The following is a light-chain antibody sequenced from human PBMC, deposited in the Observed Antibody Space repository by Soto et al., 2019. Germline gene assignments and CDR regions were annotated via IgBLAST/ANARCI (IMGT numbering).Light chain of an antibody. V-gene: IGKV1-39*01. CDR2: AAS. CDR3: QQSYSSPPT. Sequence: DIQMTQSPSSRSASIGDRGTITCRASQSISSYLNLYQQKPGKAPKLLIYAASSLQSGVPSRFSGSRSGPDFTLTISSLQPEDFATYYCQQSYSSPPTFGQGTKVDIK. CDR1: QSISSY. J-gene: IGKJ1*01.